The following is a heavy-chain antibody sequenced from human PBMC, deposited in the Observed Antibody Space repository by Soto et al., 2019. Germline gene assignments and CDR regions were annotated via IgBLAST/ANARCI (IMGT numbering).Heavy chain of an antibody. J-gene: IGHJ4*01. V-gene: IGHV3-7*04. CDR2: IRQDGSEI. Sequence: GGSLRLSCVGAGFTFSSNWMTWVRQAPGKGLEWVANIRQDGSEINYVDSVKGRFTISRDNTKNSLYLQMNSLRAEDTAIYYCAREVVVSRGASYFDYWGHGTLVTVSS. D-gene: IGHD2-2*01. CDR1: GFTFSSNW. CDR3: AREVVVSRGASYFDY.